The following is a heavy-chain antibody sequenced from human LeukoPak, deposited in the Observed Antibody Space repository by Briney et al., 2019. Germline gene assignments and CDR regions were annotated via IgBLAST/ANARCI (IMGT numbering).Heavy chain of an antibody. V-gene: IGHV4-39*01. D-gene: IGHD3-10*01. CDR1: SGSFSSSSYF. J-gene: IGHJ4*03. Sequence: SETLPHPCTVSSGSFSSSSYFCGWIRQPPGMGLEWIATINYSGTTYYNPSLKSRVTTSVDTSRNQFSLKLSSVTAADTAVYYCARLRGGDHLWGDWGQGTLVTVSS. CDR2: INYSGTT. CDR3: ARLRGGDHLWGD.